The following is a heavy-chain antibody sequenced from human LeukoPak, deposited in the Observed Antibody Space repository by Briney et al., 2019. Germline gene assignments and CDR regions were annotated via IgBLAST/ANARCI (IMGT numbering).Heavy chain of an antibody. CDR3: AREVFSSSWYSRGWFDP. CDR2: ISSSGSTI. Sequence: PGGSLRLSCAASGFTFSSYETNWVRQAPGKGLEWVSYISSSGSTIYYADSVKGRFTISRDNAKNSLYLQMNSLRAEDTAVYYCAREVFSSSWYSRGWFDPWGQGTLVTVSS. CDR1: GFTFSSYE. J-gene: IGHJ5*02. D-gene: IGHD6-13*01. V-gene: IGHV3-48*03.